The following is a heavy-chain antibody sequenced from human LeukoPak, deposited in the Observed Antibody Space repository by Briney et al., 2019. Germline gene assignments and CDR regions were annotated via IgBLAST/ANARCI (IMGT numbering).Heavy chain of an antibody. CDR3: AREESRNFGY. CDR2: TYYRSKWYN. Sequence: SQTLSLTCAISGDSASSYSVAWNWIRQSPSRGLEWLGRTYYRSKWYNEYALSVKSRISISPDTSKNQFSLQLNSVTPEDAAVYYCAREESRNFGYWGQGTLITVSP. D-gene: IGHD3-10*01. V-gene: IGHV6-1*01. J-gene: IGHJ4*02. CDR1: GDSASSYSVA.